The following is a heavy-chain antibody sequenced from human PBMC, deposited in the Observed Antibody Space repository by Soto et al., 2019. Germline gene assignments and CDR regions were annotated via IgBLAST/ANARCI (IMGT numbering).Heavy chain of an antibody. CDR2: IKQDGSEK. D-gene: IGHD2-15*01. Sequence: GGSLRLSCAASGFTFSTYWMSWVRQAPGKGLEWVANIKQDGSEKYYVDSVKGRFTISRDNAKNSLYLQMNSLRAEDTAVYFCARDRYCRGGSCWPKYYYYYGMDVWGQGTTVTVSS. V-gene: IGHV3-7*05. J-gene: IGHJ6*02. CDR1: GFTFSTYW. CDR3: ARDRYCRGGSCWPKYYYYYGMDV.